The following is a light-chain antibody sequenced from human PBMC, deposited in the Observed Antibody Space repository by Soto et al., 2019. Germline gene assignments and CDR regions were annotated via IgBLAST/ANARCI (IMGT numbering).Light chain of an antibody. CDR1: HSISSW. J-gene: IGKJ5*01. V-gene: IGKV1-5*01. Sequence: DIQMTQSPSTLSASVGDRVTITCRASHSISSWLAWYQQKPGKAPKLLIYDASSLESGVPSRFSGSGSGTEFTLTISSLQSEDFAVYYCQQYNNWPQITFGQGTRLEI. CDR2: DAS. CDR3: QQYNNWPQIT.